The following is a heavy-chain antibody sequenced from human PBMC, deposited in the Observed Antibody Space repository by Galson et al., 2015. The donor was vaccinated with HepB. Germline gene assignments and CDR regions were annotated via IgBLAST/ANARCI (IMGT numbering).Heavy chain of an antibody. Sequence: LRLSCAASGFTFSSYWMSWVRQAPGKGLEWVANIKQDGSEKYYVDSVKGRFTISRDNAKNSLYLQMNSLRAEDTAVYYCARSPNYDSSGYYSDYFDYWGQGTLVTVSS. CDR3: ARSPNYDSSGYYSDYFDY. CDR2: IKQDGSEK. CDR1: GFTFSSYW. J-gene: IGHJ4*02. V-gene: IGHV3-7*03. D-gene: IGHD3-22*01.